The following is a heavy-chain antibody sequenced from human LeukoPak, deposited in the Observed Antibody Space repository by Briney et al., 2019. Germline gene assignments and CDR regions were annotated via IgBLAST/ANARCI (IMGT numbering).Heavy chain of an antibody. J-gene: IGHJ4*02. CDR2: ISYDGSNK. CDR1: GFTFSSYG. CDR3: ARQVREWELSFDY. V-gene: IGHV3-30*03. Sequence: GGSLRLSCAASGFTFSSYGMHWVRQAPGKGLEWVAVISYDGSNKYYADSVKGRFTISRDNSKNTLYLQMNSLRAEDTAVYYCARQVREWELSFDYWGQGTLVTVSS. D-gene: IGHD1-26*01.